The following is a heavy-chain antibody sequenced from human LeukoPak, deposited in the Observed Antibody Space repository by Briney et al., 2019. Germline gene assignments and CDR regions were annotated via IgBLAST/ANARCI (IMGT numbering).Heavy chain of an antibody. CDR3: ARGGAARPDY. CDR2: INSDGSST. J-gene: IGHJ4*02. Sequence: GGSLRLSCAASGFTFSSYWMHWVRQAPGKGLVWVSRINSDGSSTSYADSVKGRFTISRDNARNSLYLHMDSLRVEDMAVYYCARGGAARPDYWGPGTLVTVSS. CDR1: GFTFSSYW. V-gene: IGHV3-74*01. D-gene: IGHD6-6*01.